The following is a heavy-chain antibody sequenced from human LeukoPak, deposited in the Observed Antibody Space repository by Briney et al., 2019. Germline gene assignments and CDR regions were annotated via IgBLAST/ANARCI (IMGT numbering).Heavy chain of an antibody. J-gene: IGHJ3*02. CDR1: GFTFSSYS. CDR3: ARDERPYWGGYWPSDETGAFDI. D-gene: IGHD2-21*01. CDR2: ISSSSSTI. V-gene: IGHV3-48*04. Sequence: GGSLRLSCAASGFTFSSYSMNWVRQAPGKGLEWVSYISSSSSTIYYADSVKGRFTISRDNAKSSLYLQMNSLRAEDTAVYYCARDERPYWGGYWPSDETGAFDIRVQGTKVMVSS.